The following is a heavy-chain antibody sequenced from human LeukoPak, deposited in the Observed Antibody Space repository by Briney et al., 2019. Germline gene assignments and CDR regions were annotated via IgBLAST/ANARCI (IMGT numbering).Heavy chain of an antibody. Sequence: GGSLRLSCAGSGFTFNTYNINWVRQAPGKGLEWVASISSSTTYIFYADSVKGRFTISRDNSKNTLYLQMNSLRAEDTAVYYCAKAATRRIYYYYGMDVWGQGTTVTVSS. D-gene: IGHD1-26*01. V-gene: IGHV3-21*04. CDR1: GFTFNTYN. J-gene: IGHJ6*02. CDR3: AKAATRRIYYYYGMDV. CDR2: ISSSTTYI.